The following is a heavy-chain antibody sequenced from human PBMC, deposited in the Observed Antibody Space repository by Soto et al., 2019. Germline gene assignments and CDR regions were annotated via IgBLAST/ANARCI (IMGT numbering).Heavy chain of an antibody. V-gene: IGHV1-46*01. D-gene: IGHD3-9*01. Sequence: APLKGSFQATWYTFPPHHIHWGRQGPRQRREWMGIINPSGGSTSYAQKFQGRVTMTRDTSTSTVYMELSSLRSEDTAVYYCARVADYDILTGTPGGMDVWGQGTTVTVSS. CDR2: INPSGGST. CDR1: WYTFPPHH. J-gene: IGHJ6*02. CDR3: ARVADYDILTGTPGGMDV.